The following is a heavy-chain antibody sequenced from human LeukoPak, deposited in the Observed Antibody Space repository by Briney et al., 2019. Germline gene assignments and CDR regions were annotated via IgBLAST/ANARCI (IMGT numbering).Heavy chain of an antibody. CDR3: AGMTTVTMYSYLFDS. V-gene: IGHV4-59*12. Sequence: SETLSLTCTVSGDSMSDYFWTWIRQPPGKGLEWIGCAADSGSTNYNPSLKSRVTISVDSSTNHFSLRLTSVTAADTAVYYCAGMTTVTMYSYLFDSWGQGTLLTVSS. D-gene: IGHD4-17*01. CDR2: AADSGST. CDR1: GDSMSDYF. J-gene: IGHJ4*02.